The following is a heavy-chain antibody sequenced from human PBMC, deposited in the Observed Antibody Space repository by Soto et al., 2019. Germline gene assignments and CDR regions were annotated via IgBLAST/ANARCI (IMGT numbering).Heavy chain of an antibody. CDR1: GGSISSGGYY. J-gene: IGHJ3*02. Sequence: NPSETLSLTCTVSGGSISSGGYYWSWIRQHPGKGLEWIGYIYYSGSTYYNPSLKSRVTISVDTSKNQFSLKLSSVTAADTAVYYCARESRKQLHDAFDIWGQGTMVTVSS. CDR2: IYYSGST. CDR3: ARESRKQLHDAFDI. D-gene: IGHD6-6*01. V-gene: IGHV4-31*03.